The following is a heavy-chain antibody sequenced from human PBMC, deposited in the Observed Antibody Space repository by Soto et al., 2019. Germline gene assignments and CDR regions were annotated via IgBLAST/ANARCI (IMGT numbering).Heavy chain of an antibody. V-gene: IGHV3-11*01. CDR3: ASHYDMWSGYLSPVDY. J-gene: IGHJ4*02. D-gene: IGHD3-3*01. CDR2: IDTSGTKI. CDR1: GYTFSDYY. Sequence: QVQLVESGGDLVKPGGSLRLSCAASGYTFSDYYMSWIRQAPGKGLEWISYIDTSGTKIYYADSVKGRFTITRDNAKNSLYLEMNSLSDEDTAVYYCASHYDMWSGYLSPVDYWCQGTLVTVSS.